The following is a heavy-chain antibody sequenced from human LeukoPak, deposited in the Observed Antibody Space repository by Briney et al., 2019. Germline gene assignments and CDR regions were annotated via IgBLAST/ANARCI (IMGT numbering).Heavy chain of an antibody. Sequence: SETLSLTCAVYGGSFSGYYWSWIRQPPGKGLEWIGEINHSGSTNYNPSLKSRVTISVDTSKNQFSLKLSSVTAADTAVYYCARGRHYGSGRYYLWDYWGQGTLVTVSS. V-gene: IGHV4-34*01. J-gene: IGHJ4*02. CDR1: GGSFSGYY. D-gene: IGHD3-10*01. CDR3: ARGRHYGSGRYYLWDY. CDR2: INHSGST.